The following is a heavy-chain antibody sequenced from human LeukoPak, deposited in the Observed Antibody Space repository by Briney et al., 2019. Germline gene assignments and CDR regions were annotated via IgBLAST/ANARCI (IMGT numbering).Heavy chain of an antibody. V-gene: IGHV1-69*13. J-gene: IGHJ5*02. Sequence: GASVKVSCKASGGTFSSYAISWVRQAPGQGLEWMGGIIPIFGTANYAQKFQGRVTITADESTSTAYMELGSLRSEDTAVYYCARGGYSGYDLGRNVRLLKYNWFDPWGQGTLVTVSS. CDR3: ARGGYSGYDLGRNVRLLKYNWFDP. CDR1: GGTFSSYA. CDR2: IIPIFGTA. D-gene: IGHD5-12*01.